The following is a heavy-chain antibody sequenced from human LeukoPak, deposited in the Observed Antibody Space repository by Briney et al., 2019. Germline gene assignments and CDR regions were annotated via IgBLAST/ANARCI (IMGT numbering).Heavy chain of an antibody. Sequence: GASVKVSCKASGYTFTSYGISWVRQAPGQGIEWMGWISAYNGNTNYAQKLQGRVTMTTDTSTSTAYMELRSLRSDDTAVYYCITSSAYSTSWGAFDIWGQGTMVTVSS. CDR1: GYTFTSYG. CDR2: ISAYNGNT. J-gene: IGHJ3*02. V-gene: IGHV1-18*01. D-gene: IGHD2-2*01. CDR3: ITSSAYSTSWGAFDI.